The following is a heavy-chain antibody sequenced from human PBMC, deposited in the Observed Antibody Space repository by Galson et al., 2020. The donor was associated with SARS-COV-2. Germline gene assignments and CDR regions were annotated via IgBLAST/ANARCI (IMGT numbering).Heavy chain of an antibody. CDR1: GFTFSSYG. D-gene: IGHD3-10*01. J-gene: IGHJ4*02. Sequence: GGSLRLSCAASGFTFSSYGMHWVRQAPGKGLEWVAVIWYDGSNKYYADSVKGRFTISRDNSKNTLYLQMNSLRAEDTAVYYCARERWVGELSLDYWGQGTLVTVSS. CDR2: IWYDGSNK. V-gene: IGHV3-33*01. CDR3: ARERWVGELSLDY.